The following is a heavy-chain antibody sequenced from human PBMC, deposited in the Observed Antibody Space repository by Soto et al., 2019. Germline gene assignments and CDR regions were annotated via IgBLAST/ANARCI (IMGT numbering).Heavy chain of an antibody. CDR2: ISSGGST. J-gene: IGHJ6*02. CDR1: GGFVNSDTHS. CDR3: ARFVRSCSATTCSTRADV. V-gene: IGHV4-61*01. D-gene: IGHD2-2*01. Sequence: QVQLQESGPGLVKPSETLSLTCTVSGGFVNSDTHSWSWIRQTPGKRLEWIGFISSGGSTKNPSLWSGVTMSVDTSKNQFSLKLRSVIVADTAGYHCARFVRSCSATTCSTRADVWGQGITVTVSS.